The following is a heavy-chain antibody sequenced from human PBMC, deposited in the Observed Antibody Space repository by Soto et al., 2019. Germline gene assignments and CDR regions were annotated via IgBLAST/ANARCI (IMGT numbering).Heavy chain of an antibody. CDR2: ISYSGRT. CDR1: GGSISSGGYY. J-gene: IGHJ5*01. D-gene: IGHD2-15*01. V-gene: IGHV4-31*03. CDR3: ARTIRVAGVHNRFDS. Sequence: SETLSLTCTVSGGSISSGGYYWSWIRQHPGKGLEWIAYISYSGRTSYKSSLKSRLIASLDTSKNQFSLKLSSVTAADTAVYYCARTIRVAGVHNRFDSWGQGTLVTVSS.